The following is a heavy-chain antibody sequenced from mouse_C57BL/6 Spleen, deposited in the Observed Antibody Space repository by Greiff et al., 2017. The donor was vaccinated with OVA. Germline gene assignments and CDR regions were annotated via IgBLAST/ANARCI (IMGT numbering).Heavy chain of an antibody. CDR3: TTSRVTPWFAY. V-gene: IGHV14-4*01. Sequence: EVQLQESGAELVKPGASVKLSCTASGFNIKDYYMHWVKQRPEQGLEWIGWIDPENGDTEYASKFQGKATITADTSSNTAYLQLSSLTSEDTAVYYCTTSRVTPWFAYWGQGTLVTVSA. J-gene: IGHJ3*01. D-gene: IGHD2-3*01. CDR2: IDPENGDT. CDR1: GFNIKDYY.